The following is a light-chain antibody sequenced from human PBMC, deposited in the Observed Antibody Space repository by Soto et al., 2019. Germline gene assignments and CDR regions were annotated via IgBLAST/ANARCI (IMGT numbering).Light chain of an antibody. CDR2: GAS. J-gene: IGKJ2*01. V-gene: IGKV3-20*01. CDR3: QQYDTSIWAYT. CDR1: QSVSSSY. Sequence: EVVLTQSPVTLSLSPGERATLSCRASQSVSSSYLAWYQQKPGQAPRLLIYGASSRATGIPDRFSGSGSGTDFTLTISRLEPEDFAVYYCQQYDTSIWAYTFGQGTKLVIK.